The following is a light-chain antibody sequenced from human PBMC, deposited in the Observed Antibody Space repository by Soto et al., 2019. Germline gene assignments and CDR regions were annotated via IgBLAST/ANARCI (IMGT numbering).Light chain of an antibody. CDR1: QSVSSSY. J-gene: IGKJ5*01. V-gene: IGKV3-20*01. Sequence: EIVLTQSPGTLSLSPGERATLSCRASQSVSSSYLAWYQQKPGQAPRLLIYGASSRATGIPDRFSGGASGTVFTLTISRLEPEDVAVYYCQQYGSSPTFGQGTRLEIK. CDR2: GAS. CDR3: QQYGSSPT.